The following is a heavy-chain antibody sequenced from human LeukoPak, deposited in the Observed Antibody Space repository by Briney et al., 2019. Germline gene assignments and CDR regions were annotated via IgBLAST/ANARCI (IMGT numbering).Heavy chain of an antibody. J-gene: IGHJ4*02. Sequence: GGSLRLSCAASGFTFSSYAMTWVRQAPGKGLEWVSVISGSRGTTTGSGGSSYYADSVKGRFTISRDNSKNTLYLQMNSLRAEDTAVYYCARDGRRGPSHVPLDYWAQGTLVTVSS. V-gene: IGHV3-23*01. CDR3: ARDGRRGPSHVPLDY. CDR1: GFTFSSYA. CDR2: ISGSRGTTTGSGGSS. D-gene: IGHD1-1*01.